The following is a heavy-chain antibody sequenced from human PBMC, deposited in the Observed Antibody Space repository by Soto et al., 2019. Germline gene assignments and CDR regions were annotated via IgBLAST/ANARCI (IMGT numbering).Heavy chain of an antibody. CDR2: INAGNGNT. CDR3: ARDRRIFTMVRGVLYYYYYYGMDV. Sequence: GASVKVSCKASGYTFTIYAMHWVRQAPGQRLEWMGWINAGNGNTKYSQKFQGRVTITRDTSASTAYMELSSLRAEDTAVYYCARDRRIFTMVRGVLYYYYYYGMDVWGQGTTVTVSS. CDR1: GYTFTIYA. V-gene: IGHV1-3*01. D-gene: IGHD3-10*01. J-gene: IGHJ6*02.